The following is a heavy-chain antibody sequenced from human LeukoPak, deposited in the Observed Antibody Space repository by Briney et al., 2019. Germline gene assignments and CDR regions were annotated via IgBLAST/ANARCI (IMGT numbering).Heavy chain of an antibody. CDR1: GYTFTGYY. V-gene: IGHV1-2*02. J-gene: IGHJ4*02. D-gene: IGHD2-2*01. Sequence: ASVKVCCKASGYTFTGYYMHWVRQAPGQGLEWMGWINPNSGGTNYAQKFQGRVTMTRDTSISTAYMELSRLRSDDTAVYYCARARGSIVVVPAAMDYWGQGTLVTVSS. CDR3: ARARGSIVVVPAAMDY. CDR2: INPNSGGT.